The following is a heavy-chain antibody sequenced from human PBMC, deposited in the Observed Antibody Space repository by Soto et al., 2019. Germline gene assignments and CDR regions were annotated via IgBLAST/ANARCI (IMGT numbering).Heavy chain of an antibody. CDR3: AVSITADFDY. J-gene: IGHJ4*02. V-gene: IGHV3-23*01. Sequence: PGGSLRLSCAASGFIFNNYVMTWVRQAPGKGLEWVSGVKGNGGSTHYADSVKGRFTISRDNAKNSLYLQMNSLRDEDTAVYYCAVSITADFDYWGQGTLVTVSS. CDR1: GFIFNNYV. CDR2: VKGNGGST. D-gene: IGHD1-20*01.